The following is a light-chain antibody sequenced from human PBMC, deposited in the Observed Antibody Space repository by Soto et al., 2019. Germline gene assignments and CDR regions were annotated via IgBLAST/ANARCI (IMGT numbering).Light chain of an antibody. V-gene: IGLV2-14*01. CDR3: SSYTSSSRV. CDR1: SSDVGGYNY. J-gene: IGLJ2*01. CDR2: DVS. Sequence: QPVLTQPASVSGSPGQSITISCTGTSSDVGGYNYVSWYQQHPGKAPKLMIYDVSNRPSGVSNRFSGSKSDNTASLTISGLQAEDEADYYCSSYTSSSRVFGGGTQLTVL.